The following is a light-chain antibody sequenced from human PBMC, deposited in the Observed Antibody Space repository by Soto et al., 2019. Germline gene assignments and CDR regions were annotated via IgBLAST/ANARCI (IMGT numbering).Light chain of an antibody. V-gene: IGLV1-44*01. J-gene: IGLJ3*02. CDR3: AAWDGGLNGWV. Sequence: QSVLTQPPSASGTPGQRVTISCSGSSSNIGGNTVNWFQQVPGTAPKLLIYSNNQRPSGVPDRFSGSKSGTSASLAISGLQSEDETDYYCAAWDGGLNGWVFGGGTQLNVL. CDR2: SNN. CDR1: SSNIGGNT.